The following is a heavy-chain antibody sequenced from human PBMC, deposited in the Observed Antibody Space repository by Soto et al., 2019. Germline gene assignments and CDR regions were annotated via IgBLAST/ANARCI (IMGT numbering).Heavy chain of an antibody. Sequence: QVQLVQSGTEVKKPGASVKVSCKTSGYTFTGYYMHWVRQAPGQGLEWMGWISPNSGDTSNAQKFQGRVTMTRDTSITTAYMELSRLRSYDTAVYYCARCHCSSTICYGSDYYYCLDVWGQGTTVTFSS. J-gene: IGHJ6*02. D-gene: IGHD2-2*01. CDR1: GYTFTGYY. CDR2: ISPNSGDT. CDR3: ARCHCSSTICYGSDYYYCLDV. V-gene: IGHV1-2*02.